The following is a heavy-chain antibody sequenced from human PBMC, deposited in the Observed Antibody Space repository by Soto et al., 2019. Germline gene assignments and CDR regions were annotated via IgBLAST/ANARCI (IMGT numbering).Heavy chain of an antibody. CDR2: IYDRGST. Sequence: QVQLQESGPGLVKPSETLSLTCTVSGGSISSYYWSWIRQPPGKGLEWIGYIYDRGSTNYNPSLKSRVTISVDTSKNQFSLKLSSVTAADTAVYYCARGVEMATIIDYWGQGTLVTVSS. V-gene: IGHV4-59*01. J-gene: IGHJ4*02. CDR3: ARGVEMATIIDY. D-gene: IGHD5-12*01. CDR1: GGSISSYY.